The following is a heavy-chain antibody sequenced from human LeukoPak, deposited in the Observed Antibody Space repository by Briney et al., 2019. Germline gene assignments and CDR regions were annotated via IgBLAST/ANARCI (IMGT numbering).Heavy chain of an antibody. Sequence: SETLSLTCTVSGGSISSRYWTWIRQSPGKGLEWIGYIYYSGSTNYNPSLKSRVTISVDTSKNQFSLKLSSATAADTAVYYCARGGSYVDYWGQGTLVTVSS. D-gene: IGHD1-26*01. J-gene: IGHJ4*02. CDR1: GGSISSRY. V-gene: IGHV4-59*11. CDR3: ARGGSYVDY. CDR2: IYYSGST.